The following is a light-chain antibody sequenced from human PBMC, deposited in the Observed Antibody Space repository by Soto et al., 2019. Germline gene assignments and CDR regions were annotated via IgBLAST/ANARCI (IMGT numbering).Light chain of an antibody. J-gene: IGKJ1*01. V-gene: IGKV1-5*03. CDR1: QTISSL. Sequence: DIQMTQSPSTLSGSVGDRFTITCLASQTISSLLAWYQQKPGKAPKLLIYKASTLKSGVPSRFRGSGSGTEYTLTISSLRPDDFETYYCQHYNSYSEAFGQGTKVDIK. CDR2: KAS. CDR3: QHYNSYSEA.